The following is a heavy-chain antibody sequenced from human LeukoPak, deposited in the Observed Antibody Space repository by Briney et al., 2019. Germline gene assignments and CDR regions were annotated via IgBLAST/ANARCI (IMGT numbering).Heavy chain of an antibody. CDR1: GGTFSSYA. CDR3: ARHNGRDGYNGKY. CDR2: IIPIFGTA. J-gene: IGHJ4*02. V-gene: IGHV1-69*06. Sequence: SVKVSCKASGGTFSSYAISWVRQAPGQGLEWMGMIIPIFGTANYAQKFQGRVTITADKSTSTAYMELSSLRAEDTAVYYCARHNGRDGYNGKYWGQGTLVTVSS. D-gene: IGHD5-24*01.